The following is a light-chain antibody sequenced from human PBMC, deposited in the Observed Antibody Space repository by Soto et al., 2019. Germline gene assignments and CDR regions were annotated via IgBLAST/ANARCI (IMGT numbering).Light chain of an antibody. Sequence: EIVMTQSPATLSVSPGERATLSCRASQSVSSNLAWYQQKPGQAPRLLIYGASTRATGIPAKFSGSGSGTEFTLTISSLQSEDFAVYACQQDNNWSHRAWTFGHGTKVEI. CDR3: QQDNNWSHRAWT. CDR1: QSVSSN. J-gene: IGKJ1*01. CDR2: GAS. V-gene: IGKV3-15*01.